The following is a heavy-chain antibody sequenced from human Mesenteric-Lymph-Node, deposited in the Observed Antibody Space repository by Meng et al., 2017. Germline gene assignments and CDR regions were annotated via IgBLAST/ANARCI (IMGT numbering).Heavy chain of an antibody. D-gene: IGHD2-21*01. V-gene: IGHV4-31*03. J-gene: IGHJ3*01. CDR1: GGSISSGGYY. Sequence: SETLSLTCTVSGGSISSGGYYWSWIRQHPGKGLEWIGYIYYSGSTYYNPSLKSRVTISVDTSKNQFSLKLSSVTAADTAVYYCVRGAFCDGDCFSLRKFAFDLWGQGAMVTVSS. CDR2: IYYSGST. CDR3: VRGAFCDGDCFSLRKFAFDL.